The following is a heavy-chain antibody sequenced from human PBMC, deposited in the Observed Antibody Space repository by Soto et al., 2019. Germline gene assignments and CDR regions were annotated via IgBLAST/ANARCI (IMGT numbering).Heavy chain of an antibody. Sequence: SETLSLTCAVSGGSISSSNWWSWVRQPPGKGLEWIGEIYHSGCTNYNPSLKSRVTISVDKSKNQFSLKLSSVTAADTAVYYYARAGIALYYYGMDVWGQGTTVTVSS. D-gene: IGHD6-13*01. V-gene: IGHV4-4*02. CDR1: GGSISSSNW. CDR3: ARAGIALYYYGMDV. J-gene: IGHJ6*02. CDR2: IYHSGCT.